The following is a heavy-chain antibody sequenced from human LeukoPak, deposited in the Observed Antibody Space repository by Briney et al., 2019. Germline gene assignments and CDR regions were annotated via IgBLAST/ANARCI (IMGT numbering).Heavy chain of an antibody. CDR3: AILAAAGPLVDFDL. CDR1: GYTLTELS. D-gene: IGHD6-13*01. J-gene: IGHJ2*01. V-gene: IGHV1-24*01. Sequence: ASVTVSCKVSGYTLTELSMHWVRQAPGKGLEWMGGFDPEDGETIYAQKFQGRVTMTEDTSTDTAYMELSSLRSEDTAVYYCAILAAAGPLVDFDLWGRGTLVTVSS. CDR2: FDPEDGET.